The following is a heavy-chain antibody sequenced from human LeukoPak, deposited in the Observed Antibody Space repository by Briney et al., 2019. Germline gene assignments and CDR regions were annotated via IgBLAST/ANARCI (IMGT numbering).Heavy chain of an antibody. CDR2: ISGSGDYT. V-gene: IGHV3-23*01. CDR1: GFNFKYYA. J-gene: IGHJ2*01. CDR3: AKGQDANYLPLDL. D-gene: IGHD4/OR15-4a*01. Sequence: PGRSLRLSCAASGFNFKYYAMTWVRKAPGKGLEWVSSISGSGDYTYYADSVKGRFTISRDNSKDTLYLQVNSLRAEDMAVFYCAKGQDANYLPLDLWGRGTLVTVSS.